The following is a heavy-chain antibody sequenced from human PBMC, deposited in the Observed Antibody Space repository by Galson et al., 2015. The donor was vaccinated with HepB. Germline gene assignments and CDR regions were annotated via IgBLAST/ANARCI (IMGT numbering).Heavy chain of an antibody. Sequence: SLRLSCAASGFGFRSYGMHWVRQAPGEGLEWVAITSADGSLNYYADSVKGRFTISRDNSKNTLYLQMNSLRAEDTAVYYCAKKLPGSYYAGADYWGQGTLVTVSS. V-gene: IGHV3-30*18. CDR2: TSADGSLN. J-gene: IGHJ4*02. D-gene: IGHD3-10*01. CDR3: AKKLPGSYYAGADY. CDR1: GFGFRSYG.